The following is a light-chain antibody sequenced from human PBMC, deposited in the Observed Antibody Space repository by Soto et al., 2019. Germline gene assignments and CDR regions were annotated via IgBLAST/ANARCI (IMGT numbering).Light chain of an antibody. J-gene: IGKJ1*01. Sequence: DIQMTQSPSSLSASVGDRVTITCLASRTITNYLNWYQQKPGRAPKLLIYAASSLQSGVPSRFSGSGSGTDFTLTISSLQPEDFATYYCHQSYSAAETFGQGTKVDI. V-gene: IGKV1-39*01. CDR3: HQSYSAAET. CDR1: RTITNY. CDR2: AAS.